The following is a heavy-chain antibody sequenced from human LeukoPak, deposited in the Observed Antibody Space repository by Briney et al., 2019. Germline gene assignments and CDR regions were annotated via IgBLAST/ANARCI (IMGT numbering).Heavy chain of an antibody. V-gene: IGHV1-58*01. D-gene: IGHD4-17*01. CDR3: ARDPSDYGDLNYFDY. CDR2: IVVGSGNT. J-gene: IGHJ4*02. Sequence: GTSVKVSCKASGFTFTSSAVQWVRQARGQRLEWIGWIVVGSGNTNYAQKFQERVTITRDTSASTAYMELSSLRSEDTAVYYCARDPSDYGDLNYFDYWGQGTLVTVSS. CDR1: GFTFTSSA.